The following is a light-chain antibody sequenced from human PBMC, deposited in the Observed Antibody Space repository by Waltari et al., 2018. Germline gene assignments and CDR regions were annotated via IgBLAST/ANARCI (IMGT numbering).Light chain of an antibody. CDR3: QKYGSLPAT. Sequence: IMLTQSPGTLSWSQGERAHLSCRASQSISRYLAWYQQKPGQAPRLLIYDASTRATGIPDRFSGSGSGTDFSLTISRLEPEDFAVYYCQKYGSLPATFGQGTKVEIK. CDR2: DAS. J-gene: IGKJ1*01. V-gene: IGKV3-20*01. CDR1: QSISRY.